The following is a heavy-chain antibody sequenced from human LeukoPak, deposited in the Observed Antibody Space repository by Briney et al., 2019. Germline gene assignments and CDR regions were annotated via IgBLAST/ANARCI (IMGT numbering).Heavy chain of an antibody. J-gene: IGHJ3*02. CDR2: ISSSSDYI. V-gene: IGHV3-21*01. Sequence: PGGSLRLSCAASGFTFSSYSMNWVRQAPGKGLEWVSSISSSSDYIYYADSVKGRFTISRGNANNLLYLQMSSLRAEDTAVFYCARDLYGDYSFDIWGQGAMVTVSS. D-gene: IGHD4-17*01. CDR1: GFTFSSYS. CDR3: ARDLYGDYSFDI.